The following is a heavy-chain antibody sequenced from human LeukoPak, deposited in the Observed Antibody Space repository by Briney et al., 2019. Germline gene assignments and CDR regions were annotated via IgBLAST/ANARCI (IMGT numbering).Heavy chain of an antibody. CDR1: GFTFSGYA. J-gene: IGHJ4*02. Sequence: PGGSLRLSCAASGFTFSGYAMGWVRQAPGKGPEWVSAISASGGTTHYADSVKGRFTLSRDNSRNTLHLQLHSLRAEDTAIYYCAKGWLAPGPTYDYWGQGTLVTVCS. CDR3: AKGWLAPGPTYDY. D-gene: IGHD5-12*01. V-gene: IGHV3-23*01. CDR2: ISASGGTT.